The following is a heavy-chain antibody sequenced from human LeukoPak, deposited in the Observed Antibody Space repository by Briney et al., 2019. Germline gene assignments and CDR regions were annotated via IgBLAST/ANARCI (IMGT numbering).Heavy chain of an antibody. J-gene: IGHJ4*02. CDR1: GYTFTSYG. D-gene: IGHD4-17*01. V-gene: IGHV1-2*02. CDR2: INPNSGGT. Sequence: GASVKVSCKASGYTFTSYGISWVRQAPGQGLEWMGWINPNSGGTNYAQKFQGRVTMTRDTSISTAYMELSRLRSDDTAVYYCARDYGDYFFDYWGQGTLVTVSS. CDR3: ARDYGDYFFDY.